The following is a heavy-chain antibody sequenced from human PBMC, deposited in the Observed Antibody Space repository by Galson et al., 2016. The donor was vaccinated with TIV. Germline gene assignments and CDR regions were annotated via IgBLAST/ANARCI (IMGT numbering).Heavy chain of an antibody. J-gene: IGHJ6*02. Sequence: SLRLSCAASGFTFSSYWMHWVRQAPGKGQVWVSRINSDGSSTRYADSVKGRFTISRDNAKNTLYLQMNSLRAEDTAVYYCAGRNSGSYYRKYYYGLDVWGQGTTVTVSS. CDR3: AGRNSGSYYRKYYYGLDV. CDR1: GFTFSSYW. V-gene: IGHV3-74*01. CDR2: INSDGSST. D-gene: IGHD3-10*01.